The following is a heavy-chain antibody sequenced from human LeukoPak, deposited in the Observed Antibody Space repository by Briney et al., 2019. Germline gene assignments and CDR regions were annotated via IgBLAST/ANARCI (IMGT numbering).Heavy chain of an antibody. J-gene: IGHJ6*03. V-gene: IGHV3-30*10. D-gene: IGHD3-3*01. CDR2: ISFDGGNK. CDR1: GFTFSSYA. CDR3: ARDRRRPGYDFWSGYPIYMDV. Sequence: GGSLRLSCAASGFTFSSYAMYWVRQAPGKGLKWVAIISFDGGNKYYTDSVKGRFTISRDNSNNTLYLQMNSLSPEDTAVYYCARDRRRPGYDFWSGYPIYMDVWGKGTTVTVSS.